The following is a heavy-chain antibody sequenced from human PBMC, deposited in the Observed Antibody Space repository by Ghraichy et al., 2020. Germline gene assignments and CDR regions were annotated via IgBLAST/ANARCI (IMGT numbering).Heavy chain of an antibody. J-gene: IGHJ4*02. CDR3: ARAPRLDYFDN. V-gene: IGHV4-34*01. Sequence: SETLSLTCDVSGASFSGFYWSWIRQPPGKGLEWIGEINPNGRTNFNPSLKSRVTISVDTSKKHFFLNLTSVTAADTALYYCARAPRLDYFDNWGQGTLVIVSS. D-gene: IGHD3-9*01. CDR2: INPNGRT. CDR1: GASFSGFY.